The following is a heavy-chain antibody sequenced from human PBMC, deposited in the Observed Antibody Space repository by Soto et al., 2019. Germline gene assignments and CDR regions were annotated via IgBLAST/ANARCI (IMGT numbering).Heavy chain of an antibody. CDR3: AKMTSDSYGRNYGMDV. CDR2: LSDSGVSP. J-gene: IGHJ6*02. CDR1: GFSFSSYA. Sequence: EVHLLESGGGLVQPGGSLRLSCAGSGFSFSSYAMSWFRQGPEKGLEWVSALSDSGVSPYYADSVKGRFTISRDNSKNTLYLQMDSLRVEDTALYYCAKMTSDSYGRNYGMDVWGQGTTVTVSS. V-gene: IGHV3-23*01. D-gene: IGHD5-18*01.